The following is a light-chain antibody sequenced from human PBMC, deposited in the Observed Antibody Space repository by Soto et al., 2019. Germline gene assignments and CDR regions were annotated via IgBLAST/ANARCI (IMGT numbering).Light chain of an antibody. J-gene: IGKJ1*01. V-gene: IGKV1-39*01. CDR1: QSISTF. Sequence: DIQMTQSPSSLSASVGDRVTITFRASQSISTFLNWYQQKPGKAPKLLIYAASTLQSGVPSGFSGSGSGTDFALTISSLQPEDFATYFCQQSYTTPQSWTFGQGTKVDNK. CDR3: QQSYTTPQSWT. CDR2: AAS.